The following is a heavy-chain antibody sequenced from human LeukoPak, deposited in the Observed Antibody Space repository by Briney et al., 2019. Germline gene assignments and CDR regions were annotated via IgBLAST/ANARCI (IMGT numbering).Heavy chain of an antibody. CDR2: ISGSGGST. D-gene: IGHD6-19*01. CDR1: GFTFNSYA. Sequence: PGGSLRLSCAASGFTFNSYAMSWVRQAAGKGLEWVSAISGSGGSTYYADSVKGRFTISRDNSKNTLYLQMNSLRVEDTAVYYCAKRSGYSSGWYDYWGQGTLVTVSS. CDR3: AKRSGYSSGWYDY. V-gene: IGHV3-23*01. J-gene: IGHJ4*02.